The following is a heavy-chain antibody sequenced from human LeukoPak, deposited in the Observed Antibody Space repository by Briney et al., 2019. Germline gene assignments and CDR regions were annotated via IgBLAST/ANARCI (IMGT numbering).Heavy chain of an antibody. J-gene: IGHJ4*02. CDR3: AKMVPISGRPREGFDY. V-gene: IGHV3-23*01. CDR2: ISGSGNSP. Sequence: GGSLRLSCAASGFTFSSYAMTWVRQAPGKGLEWVPDISGSGNSPYYADSVKGRFTISRDNSRNTLYLQMNSLRAEDTAVYYCAKMVPISGRPREGFDYWGQGTLVTVSS. CDR1: GFTFSSYA. D-gene: IGHD1-26*01.